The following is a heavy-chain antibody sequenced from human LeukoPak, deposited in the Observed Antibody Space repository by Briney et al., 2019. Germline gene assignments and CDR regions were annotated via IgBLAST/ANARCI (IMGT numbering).Heavy chain of an antibody. CDR1: GYTFTSYG. CDR3: ARVEGLTMSPLDI. Sequence: ASVKVSCKASGYTFTSYGISWVRQAPGRGLEWMGWISAYNGNTNYAQKLQGRVTMTTDTSTSTADMELRSLRSDDTAVYYCARVEGLTMSPLDIWGQGTMVTVSS. CDR2: ISAYNGNT. D-gene: IGHD3-10*02. J-gene: IGHJ3*02. V-gene: IGHV1-18*01.